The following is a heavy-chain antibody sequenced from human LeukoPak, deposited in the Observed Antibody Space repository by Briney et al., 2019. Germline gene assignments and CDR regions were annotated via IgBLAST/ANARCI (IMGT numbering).Heavy chain of an antibody. CDR2: IYFSEST. D-gene: IGHD3/OR15-3a*01. Sequence: SETLSLTCSVSGGSISSGDYYWAWIRQPPGKGLEWIGYIYFSESTFYNPSLKSRLTISLDASKNQFFLRLSSVTAADTAVYYCARAMTFHNWFDPWGQGTPATVSS. CDR1: GGSISSGDYY. V-gene: IGHV4-30-4*01. CDR3: ARAMTFHNWFDP. J-gene: IGHJ5*02.